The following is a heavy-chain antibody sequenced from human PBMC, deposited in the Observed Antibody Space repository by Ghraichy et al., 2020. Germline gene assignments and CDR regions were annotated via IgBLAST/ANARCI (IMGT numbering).Heavy chain of an antibody. CDR3: TRGQRQEGSLAHDC. J-gene: IGHJ4*02. V-gene: IGHV3-23*01. CDR1: GFTFSSYS. D-gene: IGHD6-13*01. Sequence: GGSLRLSCTASGFTFSSYSMTWVRQAPGKGLEWVSDVGGSGGTTHYADSVKGRFTISRDNSKNTLYLQMSSLRAEDSAMYYCTRGQRQEGSLAHDCWGQGTLVSVSS. CDR2: VGGSGGTT.